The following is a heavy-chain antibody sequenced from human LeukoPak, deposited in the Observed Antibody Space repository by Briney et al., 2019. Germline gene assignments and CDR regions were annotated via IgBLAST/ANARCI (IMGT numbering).Heavy chain of an antibody. D-gene: IGHD4-17*01. CDR1: GYSFTSYW. CDR2: IYPGDSDT. Sequence: GESLKISCXGSGYSFTSYWIGWVRQMPGKGLEWMGIIYPGDSDTRYSPSFQGQVTISADKSISTAYLQWSSLKASDTAMYYCARGTTVTTFYLDYWGQGTLVTVSS. CDR3: ARGTTVTTFYLDY. V-gene: IGHV5-51*01. J-gene: IGHJ4*02.